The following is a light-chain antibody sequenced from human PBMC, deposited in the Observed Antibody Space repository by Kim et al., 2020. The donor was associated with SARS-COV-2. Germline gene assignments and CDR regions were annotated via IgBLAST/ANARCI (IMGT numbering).Light chain of an antibody. CDR3: QQRTNWPLT. J-gene: IGKJ4*01. CDR2: DAS. Sequence: SVSPGERATLSCRASQSVSSYLAWYQQKAGQAPRLLIYDASNRATGIPARFSGSGSGTDFTLTISSLEPEDFAVYYCQQRTNWPLTFGGGTKVEIK. V-gene: IGKV3-11*01. CDR1: QSVSSY.